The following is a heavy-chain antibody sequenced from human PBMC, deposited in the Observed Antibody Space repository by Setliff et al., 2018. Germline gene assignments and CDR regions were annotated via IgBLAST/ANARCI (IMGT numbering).Heavy chain of an antibody. CDR1: GGSVTSHY. CDR3: ARAPGRQDYHYMEL. D-gene: IGHD2-15*01. Sequence: PSETLSLTCAVSGGSVTSHYWAWIRQPPGKGLEWIGYVSHSGSTDYNPSLRSRVTVSVDTSRIHFSLKLRSVTAADTAVYYCARAPGRQDYHYMELWGKGTTVTVSS. CDR2: VSHSGST. V-gene: IGHV4-59*02. J-gene: IGHJ6*03.